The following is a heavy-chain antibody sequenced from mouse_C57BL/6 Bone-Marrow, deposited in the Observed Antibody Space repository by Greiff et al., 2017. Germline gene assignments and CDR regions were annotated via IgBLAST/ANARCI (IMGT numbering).Heavy chain of an antibody. V-gene: IGHV1-61*01. CDR2: IYPSDSET. D-gene: IGHD2-5*01. CDR1: GYTFTSYW. J-gene: IGHJ3*01. CDR3: SRGVFSNYGAY. Sequence: VQLQQPGAELVRPGSSVKLSCKASGYTFTSYWMDWVKQRPGKGLEWIGNIYPSDSETQYNKKFKDKATLTVDNSYSTAYMQLSSLTSEDSSVYYCSRGVFSNYGAYWGQGTLVTVSA.